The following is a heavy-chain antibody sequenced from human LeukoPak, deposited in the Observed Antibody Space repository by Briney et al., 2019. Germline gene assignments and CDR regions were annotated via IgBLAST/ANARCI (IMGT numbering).Heavy chain of an antibody. CDR1: GFTFSSYA. J-gene: IGHJ4*02. CDR2: IRFDGSNE. Sequence: GRSLRLSCAASGFTFSSYAMHWVRQAPGKGLEWVAFIRFDGSNEYYADSVKGRFTISRDNSKNTLSLQMNSLRAEDTAVYYCAKGANLRYFDWLHFDYWGQGTLVTVSS. V-gene: IGHV3-30*02. D-gene: IGHD3-9*01. CDR3: AKGANLRYFDWLHFDY.